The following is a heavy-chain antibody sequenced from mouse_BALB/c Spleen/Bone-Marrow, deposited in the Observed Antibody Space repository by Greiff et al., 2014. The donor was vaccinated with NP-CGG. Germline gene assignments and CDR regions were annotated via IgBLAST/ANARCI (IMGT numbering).Heavy chain of an antibody. CDR1: GDSITSGY. CDR2: ISYSGST. D-gene: IGHD2-2*01. Sequence: EVHLVESGPSLVKPSQTLSLTCSVTGDSITSGYWNWIRKFSGNKLEYMGYISYSGSTYYNPSLKSRISITRDTSKNQYYLQLKSVTTEDTATFYCARFGYDYALDYWGQGTSVTVSS. J-gene: IGHJ4*01. CDR3: ARFGYDYALDY. V-gene: IGHV3-8*02.